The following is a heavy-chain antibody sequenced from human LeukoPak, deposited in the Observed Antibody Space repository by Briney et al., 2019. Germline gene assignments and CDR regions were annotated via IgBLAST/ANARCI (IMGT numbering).Heavy chain of an antibody. J-gene: IGHJ5*02. CDR3: ARVPGCRPFRSLDL. D-gene: IGHD2/OR15-2a*01. CDR2: KYFSGIN. Sequence: WDTLSLTCTVCGDLMNNLQWLGLREPPGRGLEWVSHKYFSGINILCASLKSRASLSLDKSRNQCSLDVTSVAAAGTAVYYCARVPGCRPFRSLDLWGQGTLVTVSS. V-gene: IGHV4-59*13. CDR1: GDLMNNLQ.